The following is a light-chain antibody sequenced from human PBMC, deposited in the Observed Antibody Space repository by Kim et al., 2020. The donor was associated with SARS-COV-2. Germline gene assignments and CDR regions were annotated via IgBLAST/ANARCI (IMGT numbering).Light chain of an antibody. J-gene: IGKJ2*01. V-gene: IGKV3-11*01. Sequence: LLPGESATLSSRASQSVSSYLAWYQQKPVQAPSLLIYDASNRATGIPARFSGSGSGTDFTLTISSLEPEDFAVYYCQQRSNWPPYTFGQGTKLEI. CDR3: QQRSNWPPYT. CDR2: DAS. CDR1: QSVSSY.